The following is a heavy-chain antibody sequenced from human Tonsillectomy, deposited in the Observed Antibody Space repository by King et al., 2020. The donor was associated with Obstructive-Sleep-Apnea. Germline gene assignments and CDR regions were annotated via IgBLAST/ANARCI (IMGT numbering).Heavy chain of an antibody. V-gene: IGHV3-9*01. CDR1: GFTFDDYA. J-gene: IGHJ4*02. CDR2: ISWNSCSI. Sequence: VQLVESGGGLVQPGRSLRLSCAASGFTFDDYAMHGVRQAPWKVLEGVSGISWNSCSIGYSGSVKGRFTIYSDNAKNSLYRQMNSLRAEDTALYYCAKDMDGSGSYYKGVIDYWGQGTLVTVSS. D-gene: IGHD3-10*01. CDR3: AKDMDGSGSYYKGVIDY.